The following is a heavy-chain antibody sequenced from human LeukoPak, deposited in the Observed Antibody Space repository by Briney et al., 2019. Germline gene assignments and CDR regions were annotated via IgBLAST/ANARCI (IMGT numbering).Heavy chain of an antibody. D-gene: IGHD3-22*01. CDR3: AKDLRYYYDSSGPPFDY. CDR2: IRYDGSDK. V-gene: IGHV3-30*02. J-gene: IGHJ4*02. CDR1: GFTFISYG. Sequence: GGSLRLSCAASGFTFISYGMHWVRQAPGKGLEWVAFIRYDGSDKYYEDSVKGRFTISRDNSKNTLYLQMNSLRAEDTAVYYCAKDLRYYYDSSGPPFDYWGQGILVTVSS.